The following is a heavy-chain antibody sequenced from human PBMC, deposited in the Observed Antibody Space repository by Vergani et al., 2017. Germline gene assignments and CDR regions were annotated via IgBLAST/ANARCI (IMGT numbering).Heavy chain of an antibody. D-gene: IGHD2-2*02. CDR2: INPSGGST. CDR1: GYTFTSYY. J-gene: IGHJ5*02. CDR3: ARGCGSTSCYKRGEDWFDP. V-gene: IGHV1-46*01. Sequence: QVQLVQSGAEVKKPGASVKVSCQASGYTFTSYYIHWVRQAPGQGLEWMGIINPSGGSTNYAQKFQGRVTMTRVTSTSTVFMELSSLRSEDTAVYYCARGCGSTSCYKRGEDWFDPWGQGTLVTVSS.